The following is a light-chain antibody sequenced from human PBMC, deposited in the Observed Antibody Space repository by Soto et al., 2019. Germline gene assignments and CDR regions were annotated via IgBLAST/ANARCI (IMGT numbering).Light chain of an antibody. V-gene: IGKV1-39*01. CDR2: AAS. J-gene: IGKJ1*01. CDR1: QSISSY. CDR3: QQSYSSPPK. Sequence: DIQMTHSPSSLSASVGDRVTITFRASQSISSYLNWYQQKPGKAPKLLIYAASSLQSGVPSRFSGSRSGPDFTLTISSLQPEDFATYYCQQSYSSPPKFGQGTKVDIK.